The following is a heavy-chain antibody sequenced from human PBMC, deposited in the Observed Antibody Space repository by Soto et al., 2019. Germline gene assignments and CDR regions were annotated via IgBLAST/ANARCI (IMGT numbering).Heavy chain of an antibody. J-gene: IGHJ6*02. CDR3: ARVAATLYGMDV. CDR1: GYTFTSYD. Sequence: ASVKVSCKASGYTFTSYDINWVRQATGQGLEWMGWMNPNSGNTGYAQKFQGRVTMTRNTSISTAYMELSSLRSEDTAVYYCARVAATLYGMDVWGQGTTVTVSS. CDR2: MNPNSGNT. D-gene: IGHD2-15*01. V-gene: IGHV1-8*01.